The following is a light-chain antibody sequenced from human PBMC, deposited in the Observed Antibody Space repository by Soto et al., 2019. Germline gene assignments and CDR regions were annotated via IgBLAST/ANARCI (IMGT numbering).Light chain of an antibody. CDR2: DTS. J-gene: IGKJ4*01. Sequence: EVVTTQSPATLSVSPGERATLSCRASQGLGTNLAWYQHKPGQTPRLLIYDTSTRATGVPTRFSGSRSGAEFTLTINSLQSEDFAVYYCQPYNNWPLTFGGGTKVDI. V-gene: IGKV3-15*01. CDR1: QGLGTN. CDR3: QPYNNWPLT.